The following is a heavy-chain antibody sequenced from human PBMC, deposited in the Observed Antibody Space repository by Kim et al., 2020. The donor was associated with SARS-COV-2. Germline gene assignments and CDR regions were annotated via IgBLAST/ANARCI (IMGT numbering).Heavy chain of an antibody. CDR2: INAGNGNT. CDR1: GYSFTSYA. CDR3: ARGGYDSSGYFYFDY. J-gene: IGHJ4*02. V-gene: IGHV1-3*01. D-gene: IGHD3-22*01. Sequence: ASVKVSCKASGYSFTSYAMHWVRQAPGQRLEWMGWINAGNGNTKYSQKFQGRVTITRDTSASTAYMELSSLRSEDTAVYYCARGGYDSSGYFYFDYWGQGTLVTVSS.